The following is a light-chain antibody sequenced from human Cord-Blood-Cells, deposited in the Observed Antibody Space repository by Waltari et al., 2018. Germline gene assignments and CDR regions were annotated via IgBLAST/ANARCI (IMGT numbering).Light chain of an antibody. CDR3: SSYTSSSTVPVV. V-gene: IGLV2-18*02. J-gene: IGLJ2*01. Sequence: QSALTQPPSVSGSPGQPVTISCTGTSSDVGSYNRVSWYQQPPGTAPKLMIYEVSNRPSGVPDRFSGSKSGNTASLTISVLQAEYEADYYCSSYTSSSTVPVVFGGGTKLTVL. CDR2: EVS. CDR1: SSDVGSYNR.